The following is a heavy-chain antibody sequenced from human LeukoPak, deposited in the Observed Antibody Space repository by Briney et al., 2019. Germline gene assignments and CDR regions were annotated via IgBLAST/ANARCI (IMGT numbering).Heavy chain of an antibody. Sequence: GGSLRLSCAASGFTFSNHWMQWVRQAPGKGLVWVSRINTDGSSTRYADSVKGRFTISRDDAKNTLYLQMNSLRAEDTAVYYCARPHYYGSGSYLGYWGQGTLVTVSS. D-gene: IGHD3-10*01. V-gene: IGHV3-74*01. CDR1: GFTFSNHW. CDR3: ARPHYYGSGSYLGY. J-gene: IGHJ4*02. CDR2: INTDGSST.